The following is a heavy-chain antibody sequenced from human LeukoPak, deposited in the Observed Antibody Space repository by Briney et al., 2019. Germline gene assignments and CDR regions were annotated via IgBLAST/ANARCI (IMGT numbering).Heavy chain of an antibody. Sequence: SETLSLTCAVYGGSFGGYYWSWIRQPPGKGLEWIGEITQSGTINYNPSLKSRITISVDTSKKQISLNVISATAADTAVYYCARRGPNYYGSGSHEWFDPWGQGTLVTVSS. V-gene: IGHV4-34*01. D-gene: IGHD3-10*01. CDR3: ARRGPNYYGSGSHEWFDP. CDR2: ITQSGTI. CDR1: GGSFGGYY. J-gene: IGHJ5*02.